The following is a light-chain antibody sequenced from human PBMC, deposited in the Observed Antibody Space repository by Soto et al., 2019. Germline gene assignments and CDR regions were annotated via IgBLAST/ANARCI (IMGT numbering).Light chain of an antibody. V-gene: IGLV2-14*01. CDR2: DVS. Sequence: SALTQPASVSGSPGQSITISCTGTSSDVGGYNYVSWYQQHPGKAPKHMIYDVSNRPSGVSNRSSGSKSGNTASLTISGLQAEDEADYYCSSYTSSSTPLYVFGTGTKVTVL. J-gene: IGLJ1*01. CDR3: SSYTSSSTPLYV. CDR1: SSDVGGYNY.